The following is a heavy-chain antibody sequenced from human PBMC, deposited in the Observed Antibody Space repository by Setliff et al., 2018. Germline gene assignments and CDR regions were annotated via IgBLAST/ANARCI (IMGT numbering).Heavy chain of an antibody. V-gene: IGHV1-18*01. CDR3: ARGSSSGYYFDY. CDR2: ISAYNGNT. D-gene: IGHD6-6*01. J-gene: IGHJ4*02. CDR1: GYTFTGYG. Sequence: RASVKVSCKASGYTFTGYGISWVRQAPGQGLEWMGWISAYNGNTSYAQKLQGRVTMTTDTSTSTAYMELRSLRSDDTAVYYCARGSSSGYYFDYWGQGTLVTVSS.